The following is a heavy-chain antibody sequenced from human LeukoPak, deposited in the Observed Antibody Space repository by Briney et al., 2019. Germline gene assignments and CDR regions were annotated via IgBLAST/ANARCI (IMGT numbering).Heavy chain of an antibody. CDR3: ASDPSYYDSSGYYYTWFDP. CDR1: GDSVSSNSAA. CDR2: TYYRSKWYN. J-gene: IGHJ5*02. D-gene: IGHD3-22*01. V-gene: IGHV6-1*01. Sequence: SQTLSLTCAISGDSVSSNSAAWNWIRQSPSRGLEWLGRTYYRSKWYNDYAVSVKSRITINPDTSKNQFSLQLNSVTPEDTAVYYCASDPSYYDSSGYYYTWFDPWGQGTLVTVSS.